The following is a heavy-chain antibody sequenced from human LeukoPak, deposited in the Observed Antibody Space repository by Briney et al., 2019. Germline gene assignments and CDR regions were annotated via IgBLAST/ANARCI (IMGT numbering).Heavy chain of an antibody. Sequence: ASVKVSCTASGYTFTSYYMHWVRQAPGQGLEWMGIINPSGGSTSYAQKFQGRVTMTRDMSTSTVYMELSSLRSEDTAVYYCARGRIAMVRGVSPTYYFDYWGQGTLVTVSS. CDR1: GYTFTSYY. CDR2: INPSGGST. D-gene: IGHD3-10*01. J-gene: IGHJ4*02. CDR3: ARGRIAMVRGVSPTYYFDY. V-gene: IGHV1-46*01.